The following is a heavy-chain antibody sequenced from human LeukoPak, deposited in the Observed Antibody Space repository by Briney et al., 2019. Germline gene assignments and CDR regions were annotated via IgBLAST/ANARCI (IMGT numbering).Heavy chain of an antibody. D-gene: IGHD2-15*01. CDR3: ARELNRGYCSGGSCYSYDYYYYGMDV. Sequence: PSETLSLTCAVYGGSFSDYYWNWIRQPPGKGPEWIGEINDSGSTNYNPSLKSRVTISVDTSKNQFSLQLNSVTPEDTAVYYCARELNRGYCSGGSCYSYDYYYYGMDVWGQGTKVTVSS. J-gene: IGHJ6*02. CDR1: GGSFSDYY. V-gene: IGHV4-34*01. CDR2: INDSGST.